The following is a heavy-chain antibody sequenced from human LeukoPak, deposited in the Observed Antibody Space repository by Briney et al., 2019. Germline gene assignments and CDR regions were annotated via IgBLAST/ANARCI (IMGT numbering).Heavy chain of an antibody. CDR1: GFTFSTYS. CDR2: ISSSSSYI. V-gene: IGHV3-21*01. Sequence: PGGSLRLSCTTSGFTFSTYSMNWVRQAPGKGLEWVSSISSSSSYIFYADSVKGRFTISRDNAKNSPYLQMNSLRAEDTAVYYCARSRIVGAPSFDYWGQGTLVPVSS. D-gene: IGHD1-26*01. CDR3: ARSRIVGAPSFDY. J-gene: IGHJ4*02.